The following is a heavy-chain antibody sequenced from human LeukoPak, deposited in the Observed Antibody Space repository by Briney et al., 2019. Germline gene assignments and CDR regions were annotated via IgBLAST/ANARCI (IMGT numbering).Heavy chain of an antibody. CDR3: ARDILAAGYYFDY. Sequence: SVKVSCKASGGTFSSYAISWVRQAPGRGLEWMGGIIPIFGTANYAQKFQGRVTITADESTSTAYMELSSLRSEDTAVYYCARDILAAGYYFDYWGQGTLVTVSS. J-gene: IGHJ4*02. D-gene: IGHD6-13*01. CDR1: GGTFSSYA. CDR2: IIPIFGTA. V-gene: IGHV1-69*13.